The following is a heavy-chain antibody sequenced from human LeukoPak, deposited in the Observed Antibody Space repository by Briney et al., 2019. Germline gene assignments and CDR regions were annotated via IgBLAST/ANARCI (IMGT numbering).Heavy chain of an antibody. CDR3: ARDGAWYYDSSGYSDY. CDR1: GYTFTSYG. Sequence: ASVKVSCKASGYTFTSYGISWVRQAPGQGLEWMGWISAYNGSTNYAQKLQGRVTMTTDTSTSTAYMELRSLRSDDTAVYYCARDGAWYYDSSGYSDYWGQGTLVTVSS. CDR2: ISAYNGST. J-gene: IGHJ4*02. V-gene: IGHV1-18*01. D-gene: IGHD3-22*01.